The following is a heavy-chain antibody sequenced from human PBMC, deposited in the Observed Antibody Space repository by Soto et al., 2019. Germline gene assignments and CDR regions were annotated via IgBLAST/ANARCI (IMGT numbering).Heavy chain of an antibody. Sequence: PGGSLRLSCAASGFTFSSYGMHWVRQAPGKGLEWVAVISYDGSNKYYADSVKGRFTISRDNSKNTLYLQMNSLRAEDTAVYYCANDESGDYYFDYWGQGTLVTVSS. V-gene: IGHV3-30*18. CDR1: GFTFSSYG. CDR3: ANDESGDYYFDY. D-gene: IGHD4-17*01. J-gene: IGHJ4*02. CDR2: ISYDGSNK.